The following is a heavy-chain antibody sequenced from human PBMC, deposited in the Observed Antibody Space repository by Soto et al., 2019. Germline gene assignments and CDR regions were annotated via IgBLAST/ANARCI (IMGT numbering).Heavy chain of an antibody. V-gene: IGHV5-51*01. CDR2: IYPGDSDT. J-gene: IGHJ6*02. CDR3: ARQLRDYYYYYGMDV. Sequence: PVESLKISCNGSGYSFTSYWIGWVRQMPWKGLEWMGIIYPGDSDTRYSPSFQGQVTISADKSISTAYLQWSSLKASDTAMYYCARQLRDYYYYYGMDVWGQGTTVTVSS. CDR1: GYSFTSYW. D-gene: IGHD4-17*01.